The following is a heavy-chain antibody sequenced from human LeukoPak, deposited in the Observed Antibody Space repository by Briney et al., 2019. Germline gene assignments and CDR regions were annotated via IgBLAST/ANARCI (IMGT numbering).Heavy chain of an antibody. CDR3: ARGVAAAGTLNWFDP. D-gene: IGHD6-13*01. J-gene: IGHJ5*02. CDR2: IYTSGST. Sequence: SETLSLTCTVSGGSITIYYWSWIRQPAGKGLEWIGRIYTSGSTNYNPSLKSRVTMSVDTSKNQFSLKLISVTAADTAVYYCARGVAAAGTLNWFDPWGQGTLVTVSS. V-gene: IGHV4-4*07. CDR1: GGSITIYY.